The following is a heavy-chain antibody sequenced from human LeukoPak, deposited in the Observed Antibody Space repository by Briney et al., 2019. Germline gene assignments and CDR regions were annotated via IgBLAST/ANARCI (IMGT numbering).Heavy chain of an antibody. J-gene: IGHJ4*02. D-gene: IGHD3-10*01. V-gene: IGHV4-34*01. CDR2: INHSGST. Sequence: SETLSLTCAVYGGSFSGYYWSWIRQPPGKGLEWIGEINHSGSTNYNPSLKSRVTISVDTSKNQFSLKLSSVTAAATAVYYCASGGAITMVRGVITYFDYWGQGTLVTVSS. CDR3: ASGGAITMVRGVITYFDY. CDR1: GGSFSGYY.